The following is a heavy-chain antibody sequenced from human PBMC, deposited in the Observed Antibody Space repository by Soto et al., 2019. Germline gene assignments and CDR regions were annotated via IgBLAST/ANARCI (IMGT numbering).Heavy chain of an antibody. CDR2: ISAYNGNT. J-gene: IGHJ5*02. CDR1: GYTFTSYG. V-gene: IGHV1-18*01. Sequence: ASVKVSCKASGYTFTSYGISWVRQAPGQGLEWMGWISAYNGNTNYAQKLQGRVTMTTDTSTSTAYMELRSLRSDDTAVYYCARDLAVANYNWFDPWGQGTLVTVSS. CDR3: ARDLAVANYNWFDP. D-gene: IGHD6-19*01.